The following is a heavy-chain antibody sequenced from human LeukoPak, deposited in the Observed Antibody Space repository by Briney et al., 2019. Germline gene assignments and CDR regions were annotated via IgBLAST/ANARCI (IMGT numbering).Heavy chain of an antibody. CDR2: ISSSSSYI. J-gene: IGHJ5*02. D-gene: IGHD1-26*01. CDR1: GFTFSSYS. CDR3: ARGGVGATPGGSNWFDP. Sequence: GGSLRLSCAASGFTFSSYSMNWVRQAPGKGLEWVSSISSSSSYIYYADSVKGRFTISRDNAKNSLYLQMNSLRAEDTAVYYCARGGVGATPGGSNWFDPWGQGTLVTVSS. V-gene: IGHV3-21*01.